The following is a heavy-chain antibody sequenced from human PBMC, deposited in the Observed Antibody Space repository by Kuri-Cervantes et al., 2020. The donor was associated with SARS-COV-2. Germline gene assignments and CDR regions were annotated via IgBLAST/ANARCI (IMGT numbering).Heavy chain of an antibody. D-gene: IGHD6-13*01. CDR3: AKDVAAGTRAPPEYFQH. V-gene: IGHV3-30-3*01. CDR2: ISYDGSNK. J-gene: IGHJ1*01. Sequence: GESLKISCAASGFTFSSYAMHWVRQAPGKGLEWVAVISYDGSNKYYADSVKGRFTISRDNSKNTLYLQMNSLRAEDTAVYYCAKDVAAGTRAPPEYFQHWGQGTLVTVSS. CDR1: GFTFSSYA.